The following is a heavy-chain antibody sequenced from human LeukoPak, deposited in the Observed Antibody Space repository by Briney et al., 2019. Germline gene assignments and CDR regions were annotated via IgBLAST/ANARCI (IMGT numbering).Heavy chain of an antibody. J-gene: IGHJ4*02. V-gene: IGHV4-39*07. D-gene: IGHD2-15*01. CDR2: IYHSGST. CDR1: GGSISSSSYY. Sequence: SETLSLTCTVSGGSISSSSYYWGWIRQPPGKGLEWIGEIYHSGSTNYNPSLKSRVTISIDKSKNQFSLKLSSVTAADTAVYYCGSGDRSYFDYWGQGTLVTVSS. CDR3: GSGDRSYFDY.